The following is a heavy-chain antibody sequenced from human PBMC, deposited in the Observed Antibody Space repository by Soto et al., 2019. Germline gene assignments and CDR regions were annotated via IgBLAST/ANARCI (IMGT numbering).Heavy chain of an antibody. D-gene: IGHD2-15*01. CDR2: IYHSGST. J-gene: IGHJ3*02. CDR1: GGSISSGGYS. CDR3: ASTQYGGKSSGAFDI. Sequence: QLQLQESGSGLVKPSQTLSLTCAVSGGSISSGGYSWSWIRQPPGKGLEWIGYIYHSGSTYYNPSLKSRVTISVDRSKTQFSRKLSSVTAADTAVYYCASTQYGGKSSGAFDIWGQGTMVTVSS. V-gene: IGHV4-30-2*01.